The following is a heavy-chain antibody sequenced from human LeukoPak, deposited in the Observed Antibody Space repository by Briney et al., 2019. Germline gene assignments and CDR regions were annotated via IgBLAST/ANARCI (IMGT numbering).Heavy chain of an antibody. CDR1: GFIYRHYG. Sequence: GRSLRLSCAASGFIYRHYGMHWVRQAPGKGLEWVAVIWSDGSNRFYAGSVKGRFTISRDNSQNTLFLQMNSLRADDTSMYYCARDAQRGFDYSNSLEYWGHGTLVTVSS. D-gene: IGHD4-11*01. J-gene: IGHJ4*01. CDR2: IWSDGSNR. CDR3: ARDAQRGFDYSNSLEY. V-gene: IGHV3-33*01.